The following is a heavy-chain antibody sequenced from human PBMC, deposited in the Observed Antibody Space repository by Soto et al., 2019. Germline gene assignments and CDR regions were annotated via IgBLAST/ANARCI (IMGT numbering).Heavy chain of an antibody. V-gene: IGHV4-59*01. CDR3: ARRWGTYFDY. Sequence: QVQLQESGPGLVKPSETLSLTCTVSGGSISSYYWSWIRQPPGKGLEWIGYIYYSGSTNYNTSLKSRLTISVDTSKNQFSLKLRSVTAADTAVYYCARRWGTYFDYWGQGTLVTVSS. D-gene: IGHD7-27*01. CDR2: IYYSGST. J-gene: IGHJ4*02. CDR1: GGSISSYY.